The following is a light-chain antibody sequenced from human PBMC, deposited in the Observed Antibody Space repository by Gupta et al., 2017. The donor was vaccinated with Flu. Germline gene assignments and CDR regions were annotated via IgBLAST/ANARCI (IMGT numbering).Light chain of an antibody. CDR1: QSISSW. CDR3: QEYSAYWA. CDR2: KAS. Sequence: DIQMTQSPSTLSASVGDRVTITCRASQSISSWLSWYQQKPGKAPKLLIYKASTGETGVPSRFSGNGCETEFTLTSSRRQADDFANYYDQEYSAYWAFGQGTKVEIK. J-gene: IGKJ1*01. V-gene: IGKV1-5*03.